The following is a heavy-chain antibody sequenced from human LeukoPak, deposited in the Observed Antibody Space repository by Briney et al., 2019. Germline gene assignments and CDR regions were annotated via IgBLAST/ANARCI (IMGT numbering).Heavy chain of an antibody. CDR3: ATGRWFGEFAGSAFED. CDR2: IKEDGSVI. D-gene: IGHD3-10*01. Sequence: GGSLRLSCLGSGFGFSNYWMTWLRQAPGEGLEWVANIKEDGSVIYYADSVKGRFTISRDNAKDSVYLQMNSLRVEDTALYYCATGRWFGEFAGSAFEDWGQGTLVTVSS. CDR1: GFGFSNYW. J-gene: IGHJ4*02. V-gene: IGHV3-7*01.